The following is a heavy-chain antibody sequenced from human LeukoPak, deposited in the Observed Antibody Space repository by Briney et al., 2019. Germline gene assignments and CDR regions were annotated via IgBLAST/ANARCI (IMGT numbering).Heavy chain of an antibody. CDR2: IYTSGST. CDR3: ASQAATGNYFDQ. V-gene: IGHV4-4*07. Sequence: SETLSLTCTVSGSSISSYYWSWIRQPAGKGLEWIGRIYTSGSTNYNPSLKSRVTMPVDTSKNQFSLNLSSMTAADTAVYYCASQAATGNYFDQWGQGTLVTVSS. CDR1: GSSISSYY. J-gene: IGHJ4*02. D-gene: IGHD6-13*01.